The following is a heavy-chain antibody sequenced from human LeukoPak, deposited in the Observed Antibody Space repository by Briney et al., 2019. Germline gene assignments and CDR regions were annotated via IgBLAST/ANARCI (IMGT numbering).Heavy chain of an antibody. CDR3: ARADVDHYYMDV. D-gene: IGHD3/OR15-3a*01. J-gene: IGHJ6*03. Sequence: SETLSLTCTVSGYSISSGYYWAWIRPPPGKGLEWIGSIYHSGSTYYHPSLKSRVSISVDTSKNQFSLKLTSVTAADTAVYYCARADVDHYYMDVWGKGTTVTVSS. CDR2: IYHSGST. CDR1: GYSISSGYY. V-gene: IGHV4-38-2*02.